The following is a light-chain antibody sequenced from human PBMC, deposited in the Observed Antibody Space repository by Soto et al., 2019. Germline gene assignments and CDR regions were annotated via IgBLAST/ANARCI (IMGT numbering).Light chain of an antibody. J-gene: IGKJ5*01. CDR2: GAS. V-gene: IGKV3-15*01. Sequence: EVLMTQSPATLSVSPGERATLSCRASQSVRSNLAWYQQKPCQAPRLLIYGASTRATGVPARFSGSWSGTEFTLTISSLQSEDFAGYYCQQYNNWTPITFGQGTRLEIK. CDR3: QQYNNWTPIT. CDR1: QSVRSN.